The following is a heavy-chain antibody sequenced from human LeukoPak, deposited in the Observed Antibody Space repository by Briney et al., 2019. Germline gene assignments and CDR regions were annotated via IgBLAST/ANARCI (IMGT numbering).Heavy chain of an antibody. CDR1: GFTFSSYA. Sequence: GGSLRLSCAASGFTFSSYAMHWVGQAPGKGLECVSVISYDGSNKYYADSVKGRFTISRDNSKNTLYLQMNSLRAEDTAVYYCASEAVAGYYFDYWGQGTLVTVSS. V-gene: IGHV3-30-3*01. CDR2: ISYDGSNK. D-gene: IGHD6-19*01. J-gene: IGHJ4*02. CDR3: ASEAVAGYYFDY.